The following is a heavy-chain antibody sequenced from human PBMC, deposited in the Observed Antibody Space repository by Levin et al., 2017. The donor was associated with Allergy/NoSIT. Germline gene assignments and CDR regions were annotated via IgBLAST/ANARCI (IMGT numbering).Heavy chain of an antibody. J-gene: IGHJ6*03. CDR3: ASDYGDYQPGYYYYYMDV. V-gene: IGHV3-30-3*01. D-gene: IGHD4-17*01. CDR2: ISYDGSNK. Sequence: GGSLRLSCAASGFTFSSYAMHWVRQAPGKGLEWVAVISYDGSNKYYADSVKGRFTISRDNSKNTLYLQMNSLRAEDTAVYYCASDYGDYQPGYYYYYMDVWGKGTTVTVSS. CDR1: GFTFSSYA.